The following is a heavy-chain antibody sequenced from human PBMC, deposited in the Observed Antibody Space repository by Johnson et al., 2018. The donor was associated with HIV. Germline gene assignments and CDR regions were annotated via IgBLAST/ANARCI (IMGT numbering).Heavy chain of an antibody. V-gene: IGHV3-30*03. CDR2: ISYDGSNK. CDR1: GFTFDDYG. CDR3: AREKIRAFDI. J-gene: IGHJ3*02. Sequence: VQLVESGGGLVQPGGSLRLSCAASGFTFDDYGMSWVRQAPGKGLEWVAVISYDGSNKYYADSVKGRFTISRDNSKNTLYLQMNSLRAEDTAVYYCAREKIRAFDIWGQGTMVTVSS.